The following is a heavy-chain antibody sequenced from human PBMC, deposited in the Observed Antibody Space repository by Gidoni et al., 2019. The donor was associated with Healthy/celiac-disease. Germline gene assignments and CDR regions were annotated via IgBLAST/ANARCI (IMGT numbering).Heavy chain of an antibody. CDR3: ASGADYYDSSALPPFFDY. J-gene: IGHJ4*02. D-gene: IGHD3-22*01. Sequence: QVQLVQSGAEVKKPESSVKVSCKASGGTFSSYAISWVRQAPGQGLEWMGGIIPIFGTANYAQKFQGRVTITADESTSTAYMELSSLRSEDTAVYYCASGADYYDSSALPPFFDYWGQGTLVTVSS. CDR1: GGTFSSYA. V-gene: IGHV1-69*01. CDR2: IIPIFGTA.